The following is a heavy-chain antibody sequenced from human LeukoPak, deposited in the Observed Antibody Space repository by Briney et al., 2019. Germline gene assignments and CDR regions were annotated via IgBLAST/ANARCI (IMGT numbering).Heavy chain of an antibody. V-gene: IGHV1-8*01. CDR2: MNPNSGNT. CDR3: ARGPDSSGYALDY. J-gene: IGHJ4*02. CDR1: GYTFTSYD. Sequence: ASVTVSCKASGYTFTSYDINWVRQATGQGLEWMGWMNPNSGNTGYAQKFQGRVTMTRNTSISTAYMELSSLRSEDTAVYYCARGPDSSGYALDYWGQGTLVTVSS. D-gene: IGHD3-22*01.